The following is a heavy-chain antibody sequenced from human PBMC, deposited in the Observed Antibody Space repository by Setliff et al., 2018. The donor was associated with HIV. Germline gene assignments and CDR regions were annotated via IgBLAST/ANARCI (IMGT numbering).Heavy chain of an antibody. D-gene: IGHD5-18*01. V-gene: IGHV4-31*03. CDR3: ARVGSVIQVTLFGMDV. J-gene: IGHJ6*02. CDR1: GGSISRVDYY. Sequence: PSETLSLTCSVSGGSISRVDYYWSWIRQHPGKGLEWIGYITYSGSTYYNPSLMSRVSISPDTSKNKFSLKLTSVTAADTAVYYCARVGSVIQVTLFGMDVWGQGTTVTVSS. CDR2: ITYSGST.